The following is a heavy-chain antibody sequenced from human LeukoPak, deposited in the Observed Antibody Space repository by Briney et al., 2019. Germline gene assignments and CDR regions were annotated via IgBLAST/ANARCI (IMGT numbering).Heavy chain of an antibody. J-gene: IGHJ3*02. D-gene: IGHD6-6*01. V-gene: IGHV4-4*07. Sequence: SETLSLTCTVSGGSISSYYWSWIRQPAGKGLEWIGRIYTSGGTSYNPSLKSRVTISVDTSKNQFSLKLSSVTAADTAVYYCARVPIAARPYDAFDIWGQGTMVTVSS. CDR3: ARVPIAARPYDAFDI. CDR1: GGSISSYY. CDR2: IYTSGGT.